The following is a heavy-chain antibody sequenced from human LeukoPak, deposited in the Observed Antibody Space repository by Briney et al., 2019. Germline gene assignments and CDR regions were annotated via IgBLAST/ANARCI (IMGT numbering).Heavy chain of an antibody. V-gene: IGHV4-39*07. CDR3: ARARNDWYSSSWYFDY. D-gene: IGHD6-13*01. J-gene: IGHJ4*02. CDR1: GGSISSSSYY. CDR2: IYYSGST. Sequence: PSETLSLTCTVSGGSISSSSYYWGWIRQTPGKGLEWIGSIYYSGSTFYSPSLKSRVTISVDTSKNQFSLKLSSVTAADTAVYYCARARNDWYSSSWYFDYWGQGTLVTVSS.